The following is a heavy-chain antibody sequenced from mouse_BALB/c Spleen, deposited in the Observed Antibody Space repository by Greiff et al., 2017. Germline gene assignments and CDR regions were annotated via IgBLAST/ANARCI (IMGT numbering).Heavy chain of an antibody. D-gene: IGHD1-1*01. CDR2: IRNKANGYTT. Sequence: EVMLVESGGGLVQPGGSLRLSCATSGFTFTDYYMSWVRQPPGKALEWLGFIRNKANGYTTEYSASVKGRFTISRDNSQSILYLQMNTLRAEDSATYYCARGHYYGSSSFAYWGQGTLVTVSA. V-gene: IGHV7-3*02. CDR1: GFTFTDYY. J-gene: IGHJ3*01. CDR3: ARGHYYGSSSFAY.